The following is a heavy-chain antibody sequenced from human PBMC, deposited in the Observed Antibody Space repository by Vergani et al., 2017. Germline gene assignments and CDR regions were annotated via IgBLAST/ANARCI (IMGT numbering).Heavy chain of an antibody. CDR3: ARGDDLRGSGSWGAFDI. V-gene: IGHV4-31*01. J-gene: IGHJ3*02. Sequence: QVQLQESGPGLVKPSQTLSLTCTVSVGSLRSGGYYWSWIRQHPGKGLEWIGYIYYSGSTYYNPSLKSLVTISVDTSKNQFSLKLSSVTAADTAVYYCARGDDLRGSGSWGAFDIWGQGTMVTVSS. CDR2: IYYSGST. D-gene: IGHD3-10*01. CDR1: VGSLRSGGYY.